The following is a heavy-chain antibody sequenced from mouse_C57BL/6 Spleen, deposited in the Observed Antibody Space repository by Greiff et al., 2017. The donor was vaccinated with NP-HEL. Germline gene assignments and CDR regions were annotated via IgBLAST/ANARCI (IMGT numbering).Heavy chain of an antibody. D-gene: IGHD1-1*01. Sequence: QVQLQQSGAELARPGASVKLSCKASGYSFTSYGISWVKQRTGQGLEWIGEIYPRSGNSYYNEKFKGKATLTADTSSSTAYMELRSLTSEDSAVSVYARKDTTVVDYAMDYWGQGTSVTVSS. CDR3: ARKDTTVVDYAMDY. CDR2: IYPRSGNS. J-gene: IGHJ4*01. V-gene: IGHV1-81*01. CDR1: GYSFTSYG.